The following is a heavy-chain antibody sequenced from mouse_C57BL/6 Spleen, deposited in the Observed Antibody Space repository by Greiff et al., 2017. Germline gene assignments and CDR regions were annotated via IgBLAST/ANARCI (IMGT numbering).Heavy chain of an antibody. V-gene: IGHV1-53*01. D-gene: IGHD1-1*01. CDR3: ARSRDYGSSYGD. J-gene: IGHJ2*01. CDR1: GYTFTSYW. Sequence: QVQLQQPGPELVKPGASVKLSCKASGYTFTSYWMHWVKQRPGQGLEWIGNINPSNGGPKYNEKFNSKDTLTVDKSSSTAYMQLSCLTSEDYAVYYGARSRDYGSSYGDWGQGTTLTVSS. CDR2: INPSNGGP.